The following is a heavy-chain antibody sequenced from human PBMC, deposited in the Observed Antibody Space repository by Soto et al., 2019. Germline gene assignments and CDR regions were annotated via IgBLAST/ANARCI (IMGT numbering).Heavy chain of an antibody. J-gene: IGHJ6*02. CDR3: AKGLVNAKEV. CDR1: GFNFGSYG. D-gene: IGHD3-9*01. V-gene: IGHV3-23*01. Sequence: EVQMLESGGGLVQPGGSLSLSCSASGFNFGSYGTSWVRQAPGKGLEWVSGLTASGLNTYYTDSVKGRFTISRDNSRNTVYLQMSGLRVEDTAVFHCAKGLVNAKEVWVQGTTVTVSS. CDR2: LTASGLNT.